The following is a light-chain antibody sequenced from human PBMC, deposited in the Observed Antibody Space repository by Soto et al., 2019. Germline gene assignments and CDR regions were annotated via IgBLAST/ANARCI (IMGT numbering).Light chain of an antibody. CDR1: EIIRDY. J-gene: IGKJ5*01. CDR2: AAS. Sequence: DSQITQSPSSLSASVGDRVTITCRASEIIRDYLNWYQQKPGKAPNLLIYAASSLQSGVPSRFSGGGSGTDFTLTISSLQPEDFATYYCQQSYNIPRTFGQGTRLEIK. V-gene: IGKV1-39*01. CDR3: QQSYNIPRT.